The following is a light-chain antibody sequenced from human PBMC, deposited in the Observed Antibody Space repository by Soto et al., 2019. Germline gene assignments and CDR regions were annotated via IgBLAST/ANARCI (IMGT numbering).Light chain of an antibody. V-gene: IGKV4-1*01. CDR2: WAS. CDR1: QSVLHSSNTNNY. J-gene: IGKJ4*01. Sequence: DIVMTQSPDSLAVSLGERATINCKSSQSVLHSSNTNNYLDWYQKKPGQPPKLLIYWASTRESGVPDRFSGSGSGTDFTLTISSLQPEEVAVDDCQQYYSAPLAVGGGTRVEI. CDR3: QQYYSAPLA.